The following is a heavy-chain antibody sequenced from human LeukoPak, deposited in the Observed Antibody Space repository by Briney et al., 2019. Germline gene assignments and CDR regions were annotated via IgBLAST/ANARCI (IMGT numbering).Heavy chain of an antibody. Sequence: SETLSLTCTVSGGSISSYYWSWIRQPPGKGLEWIGRIYTSGNTNYNPSLKGRVTMSGDTSKNQFSLKLSSVTAADTAVYYCARDYYGSGSYYPFDYWGQGTLVTVSS. CDR1: GGSISSYY. CDR3: ARDYYGSGSYYPFDY. V-gene: IGHV4-4*07. J-gene: IGHJ4*02. D-gene: IGHD3-10*01. CDR2: IYTSGNT.